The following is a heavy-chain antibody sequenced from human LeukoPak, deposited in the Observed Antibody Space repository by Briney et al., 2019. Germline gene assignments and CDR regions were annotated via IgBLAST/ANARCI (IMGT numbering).Heavy chain of an antibody. D-gene: IGHD6-19*01. Sequence: SETLSLTCTVSGDSISNSSHYWGWIRQPPGKGLEWIGSIYYSGSTYYNPSLKSRVTISVDTSKNQFSLKLSSVTAADTAVYYCARLRSGWDYWGQGTLVTVSS. CDR3: ARLRSGWDY. V-gene: IGHV4-39*01. CDR1: GDSISNSSHY. J-gene: IGHJ4*02. CDR2: IYYSGST.